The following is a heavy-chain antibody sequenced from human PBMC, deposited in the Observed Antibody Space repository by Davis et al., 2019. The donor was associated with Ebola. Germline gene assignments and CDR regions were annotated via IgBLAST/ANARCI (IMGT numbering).Heavy chain of an antibody. Sequence: SVKVSCKASGYTFTSYDINWVRQATGQGLEWMGGIIPIFGTANYAQKFQGRVTITADESTSTAYMELSSLRSEDTAVYYCARDAPLRHGMDVWGQGTTVTVSS. CDR3: ARDAPLRHGMDV. D-gene: IGHD4-17*01. CDR2: IIPIFGTA. CDR1: GYTFTSYD. J-gene: IGHJ6*02. V-gene: IGHV1-69*13.